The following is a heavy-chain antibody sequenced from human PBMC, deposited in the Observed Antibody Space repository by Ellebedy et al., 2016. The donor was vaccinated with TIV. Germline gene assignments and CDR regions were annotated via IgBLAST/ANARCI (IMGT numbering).Heavy chain of an antibody. CDR2: TYSGGVT. Sequence: PGGSLRLSCAASGLTVGSNYMSWVRQTPGKGLEWVSRTYSGGVTYYSDSVRGRFTVSTDKSKNALELQMDRLTVEDAAVYYCARGVRDIWGFYFDSWGQGIRVTVSS. CDR3: ARGVRDIWGFYFDS. D-gene: IGHD3-16*01. J-gene: IGHJ4*02. V-gene: IGHV3-53*01. CDR1: GLTVGSNY.